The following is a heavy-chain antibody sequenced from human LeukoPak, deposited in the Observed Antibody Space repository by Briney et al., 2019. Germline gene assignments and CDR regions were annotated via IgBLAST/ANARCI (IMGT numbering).Heavy chain of an antibody. D-gene: IGHD3-10*01. CDR1: GFTFSSYA. J-gene: IGHJ4*02. CDR2: IYSGRST. CDR3: ARNTSGWFDY. V-gene: IGHV3-66*01. Sequence: GGSLRLSCAASGFTFSSYAMHWVRQAPGKGLEWVSGIYSGRSTYYADSVKGRFTISRDNSKNTLYLQMSSLRAEDTAVYYCARNTSGWFDYWGQGTLVTVSS.